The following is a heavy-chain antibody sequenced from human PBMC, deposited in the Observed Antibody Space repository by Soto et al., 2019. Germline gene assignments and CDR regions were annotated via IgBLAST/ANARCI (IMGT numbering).Heavy chain of an antibody. CDR2: TYNSGST. CDR3: ARDAFDI. V-gene: IGHV4-59*01. CDR1: GGSIRTSY. Sequence: SETLSLTCAVSGGSIRTSYWSWIRQPPGKGLEWIGYTYNSGSTNYNPSLKSRVTISVDTSKNQFSLHLSSVTAADTAVYYCARDAFDIWGQGTMVTVSS. J-gene: IGHJ3*02.